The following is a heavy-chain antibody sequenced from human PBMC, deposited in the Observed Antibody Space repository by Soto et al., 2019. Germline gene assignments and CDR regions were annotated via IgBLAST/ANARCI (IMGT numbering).Heavy chain of an antibody. CDR3: AKRTTGWYFDL. J-gene: IGHJ2*01. V-gene: IGHV3-23*01. CDR2: ISGSGGST. Sequence: EVQLLESGGGLVQPGGSLRLSCAASGFTFSSYAMNWVRQAPGKGLEWVSVISGSGGSTYYADSVKGRFIISRDNSKNTLYLQMNSLRAEDTAVYYCAKRTTGWYFDLWGRGTLVTVSS. CDR1: GFTFSSYA.